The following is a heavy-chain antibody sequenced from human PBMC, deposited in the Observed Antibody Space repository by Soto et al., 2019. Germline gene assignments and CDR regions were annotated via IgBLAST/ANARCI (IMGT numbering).Heavy chain of an antibody. J-gene: IGHJ6*02. CDR2: INHSGST. D-gene: IGHD2-2*01. CDR1: CGSFSGYY. CDR3: ARGRDIVVVPAAISGRDYYYGMDV. V-gene: IGHV4-34*01. Sequence: SSETLSLTCAFYCGSFSGYYWSWIRQPPGKGLEWIGEINHSGSTNYNPSLKSRVTISVDTSKNQFSLKLSSVTAADTAVYYCARGRDIVVVPAAISGRDYYYGMDVWGQGTTVTVSS.